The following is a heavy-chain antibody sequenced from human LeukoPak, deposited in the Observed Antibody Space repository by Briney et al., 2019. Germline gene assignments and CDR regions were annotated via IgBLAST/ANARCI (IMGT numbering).Heavy chain of an antibody. J-gene: IGHJ3*02. CDR2: IYSSGST. V-gene: IGHV4-4*07. CDR1: GGSISSYY. CDR3: ARGEVYAHDAFDI. D-gene: IGHD2-8*01. Sequence: SETLSLTCTVSGGSISSYYWSWIRQPAGKRLEWIGRIYSSGSTNYNPSLRSRVTMSIDTSKNQFSLKLSSVTAADTAVYYCARGEVYAHDAFDIWGQGTMVTVSS.